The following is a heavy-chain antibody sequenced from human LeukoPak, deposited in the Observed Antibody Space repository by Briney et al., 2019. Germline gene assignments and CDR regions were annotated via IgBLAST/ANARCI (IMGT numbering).Heavy chain of an antibody. CDR1: GFTFSSYA. CDR3: AIKGMIVYSYDAFDI. D-gene: IGHD2-8*01. J-gene: IGHJ3*02. CDR2: ISGSGGST. Sequence: GGSLRLSCAAAGFTFSSYAMSWVRQAPGKGLEWVSAISGSGGSTYYADSVKGRFTISRDNSKNTLYLQMNSLRAEYTAVYYCAIKGMIVYSYDAFDIWGQGTMVTVSS. V-gene: IGHV3-23*01.